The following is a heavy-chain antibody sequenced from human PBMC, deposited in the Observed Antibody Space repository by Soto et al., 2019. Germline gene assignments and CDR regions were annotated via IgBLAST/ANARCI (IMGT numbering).Heavy chain of an antibody. Sequence: SETLSLTCTVSGGSISSSSYYWGWIRQPPGKGLEWIGSIYYSGSTYYNPALKSRVTISVDTSKNQFSLKLSSVTAADTAVYYCARLTYYYDSSGYYRIFDYWGQGTLVTVSS. V-gene: IGHV4-39*01. D-gene: IGHD3-22*01. CDR2: IYYSGST. CDR3: ARLTYYYDSSGYYRIFDY. J-gene: IGHJ4*02. CDR1: GGSISSSSYY.